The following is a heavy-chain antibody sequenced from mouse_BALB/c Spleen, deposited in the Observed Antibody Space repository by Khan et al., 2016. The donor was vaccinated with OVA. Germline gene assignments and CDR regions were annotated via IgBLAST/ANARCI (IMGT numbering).Heavy chain of an antibody. J-gene: IGHJ4*01. CDR3: ARDGSRYSYAMDY. V-gene: IGHV3-2*02. Sequence: VQLKESGPGLVKPSQSLSLTCTVTGYSITSDYAWNWIRQFPGNKLEWMGYISYSGSTNYNPALKSRISITRDTSNNQFFLQLNSVTTEDTATYYCARDGSRYSYAMDYWGQGTSVTVTS. CDR2: ISYSGST. D-gene: IGHD2-3*01. CDR1: GYSITSDYA.